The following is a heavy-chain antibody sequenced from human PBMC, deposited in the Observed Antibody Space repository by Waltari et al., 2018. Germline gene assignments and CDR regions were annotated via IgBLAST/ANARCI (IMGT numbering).Heavy chain of an antibody. CDR3: AREGGRRDGYIEKFDY. CDR2: IWYDGSNK. D-gene: IGHD2-15*01. Sequence: QVQLVESGGGVVQPGRSLRLSCAASGFTFSSHGMPWFGQAPGKGLEWVAVIWYDGSNKYYADSVKGRFTISRDNSKNTLYLQMNSLRAEDTAVYYCAREGGRRDGYIEKFDYWGQGTLVTVSS. J-gene: IGHJ4*02. CDR1: GFTFSSHG. V-gene: IGHV3-33*01.